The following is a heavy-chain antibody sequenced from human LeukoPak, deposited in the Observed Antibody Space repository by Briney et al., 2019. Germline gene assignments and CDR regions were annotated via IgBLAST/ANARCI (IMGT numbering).Heavy chain of an antibody. Sequence: GGSLRLSCAASGFTFSSYSMNCVREAPGKGRECVSSICSSSSYIYYADSVKGRFTISRDNAKNSLYLQMNSLRVEDTAVYYCARDPAYCGGDCYIWFDPWGQGTLVTVSS. CDR3: ARDPAYCGGDCYIWFDP. J-gene: IGHJ5*02. CDR2: ICSSSSYI. D-gene: IGHD2-21*01. V-gene: IGHV3-21*01. CDR1: GFTFSSYS.